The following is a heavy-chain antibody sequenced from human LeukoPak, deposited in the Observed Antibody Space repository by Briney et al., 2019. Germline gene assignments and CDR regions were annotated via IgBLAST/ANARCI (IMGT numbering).Heavy chain of an antibody. CDR2: INHVGST. Sequence: SETLSLTCAVYGGSLSGSYWGWIRQPPGKGLEWIGEINHVGSTTYNPSLKSRVTISVDTSKNHFSLKLSSVTAADTAVFYCARGVPSYAYDGSGYYHSSAGYKPWGQGTLVTVSS. CDR3: ARGVPSYAYDGSGYYHSSAGYKP. D-gene: IGHD3-22*01. J-gene: IGHJ3*01. V-gene: IGHV4-34*01. CDR1: GGSLSGSY.